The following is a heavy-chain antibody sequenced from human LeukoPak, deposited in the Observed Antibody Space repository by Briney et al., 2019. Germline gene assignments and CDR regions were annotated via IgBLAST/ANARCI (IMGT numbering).Heavy chain of an antibody. V-gene: IGHV3-74*01. CDR2: INSDGSTT. J-gene: IGHJ3*01. D-gene: IGHD3-22*01. CDR3: ARDWYYYDSSGYYSGAFDV. CDR1: GFTFSSYR. Sequence: GGSLRLSCAASGFTFSSYRMHWVRQAPGKGLVWVSRINSDGSTTTYADSVKGRFTISRDNAKNTLYLQMNSLRAEDTAVYYCARDWYYYDSSGYYSGAFDVWGQGTMVTVSS.